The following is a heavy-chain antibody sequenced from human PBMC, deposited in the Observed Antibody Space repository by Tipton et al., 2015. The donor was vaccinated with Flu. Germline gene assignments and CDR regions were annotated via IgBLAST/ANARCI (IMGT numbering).Heavy chain of an antibody. D-gene: IGHD4-17*01. J-gene: IGHJ4*02. V-gene: IGHV4-59*08. CDR3: ARRLYDYGEYDY. CDR1: GGSISSYY. CDR2: IYYSGST. Sequence: TLSLTCTVSGGSISSYYWSWIRQPPGKGLEWIGYIYYSGSTNYNPSLKSRVTISVDTSKNQFSLKLSSVTAADTAVYYCARRLYDYGEYDYWGQGTLVTVSS.